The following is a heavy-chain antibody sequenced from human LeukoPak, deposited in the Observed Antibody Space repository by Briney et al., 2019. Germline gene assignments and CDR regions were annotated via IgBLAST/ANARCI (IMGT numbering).Heavy chain of an antibody. CDR2: IYYSGST. J-gene: IGHJ6*03. CDR1: GASISTYY. CDR3: ARETRWLQLLPSYYYYYYMDV. D-gene: IGHD5-24*01. Sequence: SETLSLTCSVSGASISTYYWSWIRQPPEKGLEWIGYIYYSGSTNYNPSLKSRVTISVDTSKNQFSLKLSSVTAADTAVYYCARETRWLQLLPSYYYYYYMDVWGKGTTVTVSS. V-gene: IGHV4-59*01.